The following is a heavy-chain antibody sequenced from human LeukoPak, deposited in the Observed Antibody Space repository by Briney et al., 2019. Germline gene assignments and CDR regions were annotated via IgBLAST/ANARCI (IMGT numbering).Heavy chain of an antibody. J-gene: IGHJ5*02. CDR2: INPNSGGT. Sequence: ASVKVSCKASGCTFTGYYMHWVRQAPGQGLEWMGWINPNSGGTNYAQKFQGRVTMTRDTSISTAYMDLSRLRSDDTAVYYCARGGDSSSWYGWFDPWGQGTLVTVSS. D-gene: IGHD6-13*01. CDR3: ARGGDSSSWYGWFDP. CDR1: GCTFTGYY. V-gene: IGHV1-2*02.